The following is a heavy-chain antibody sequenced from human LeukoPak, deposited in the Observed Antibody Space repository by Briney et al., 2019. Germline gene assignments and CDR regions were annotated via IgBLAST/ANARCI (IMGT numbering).Heavy chain of an antibody. CDR3: ARAGYSYGRALDY. CDR2: IYYSGST. CDR1: GGSISSRSYY. J-gene: IGHJ4*02. D-gene: IGHD5-18*01. V-gene: IGHV4-39*07. Sequence: PSETLSLTCTVSGGSISSRSYYWGWIRQPPGKGLEWIGSIYYSGSTYYNPSLKSRVTISVDTSKNQFSLKLSSVTAADTAVYYCARAGYSYGRALDYWGQGTLVTVSS.